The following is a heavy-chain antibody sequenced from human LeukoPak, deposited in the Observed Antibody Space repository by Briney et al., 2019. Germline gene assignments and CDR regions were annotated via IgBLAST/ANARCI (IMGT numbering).Heavy chain of an antibody. V-gene: IGHV3-66*01. D-gene: IGHD2-15*01. CDR2: IYSGGST. Sequence: GSLRLSCAASGFTVSSNYMSWLRQAPGKGLEWVSVIYSGGSTYYADSVKGRFTISRDNSKNTLYLQMNSLRAEDTAVYYCARDQYFAVTATPLYYYYGMDVWGQGTTVTVSS. J-gene: IGHJ6*02. CDR1: GFTVSSNY. CDR3: ARDQYFAVTATPLYYYYGMDV.